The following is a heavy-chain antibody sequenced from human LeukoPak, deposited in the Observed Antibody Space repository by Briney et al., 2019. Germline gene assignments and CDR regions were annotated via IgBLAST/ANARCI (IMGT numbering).Heavy chain of an antibody. CDR1: GFTFSSYA. D-gene: IGHD3-22*01. V-gene: IGHV3-23*01. CDR2: ISGGGGST. Sequence: PGRSLRLSCAASGFTFSSYAMSWVRQAPGKGLEWVSAISGGGGSTYYADSVKGRFTLSRDNSKNTLYLQMNSLRAEDTAVYYCAKTYYYDSSGYSKPYYYYDMDVWGQGTTVTVSS. J-gene: IGHJ6*02. CDR3: AKTYYYDSSGYSKPYYYYDMDV.